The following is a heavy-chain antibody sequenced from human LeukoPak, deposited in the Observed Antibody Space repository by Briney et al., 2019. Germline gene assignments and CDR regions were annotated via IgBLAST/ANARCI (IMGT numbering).Heavy chain of an antibody. CDR2: TKSKTDGGTT. CDR1: GFTFSNAW. J-gene: IGHJ4*02. CDR3: TTTHYDYVWGSYRYNVIFDY. V-gene: IGHV3-15*01. D-gene: IGHD3-16*02. Sequence: PGGSLRLSCAASGFTFSNAWMSWVRQAPGKGLEWVGRTKSKTDGGTTDYAAPVKGRFTISRDDSKNTLYLQMNSLKTEDTAVYYCTTTHYDYVWGSYRYNVIFDYWGQGTLVTVSS.